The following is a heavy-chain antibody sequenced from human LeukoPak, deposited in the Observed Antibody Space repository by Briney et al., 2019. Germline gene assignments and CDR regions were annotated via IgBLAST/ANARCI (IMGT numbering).Heavy chain of an antibody. V-gene: IGHV4-39*01. CDR1: GGSISSSNYY. D-gene: IGHD3-9*01. CDR3: ARGYFDPGCDQS. Sequence: PSETLSLTCTVFGGSISSSNYYWDWIRQPPGKGLEWIGTTYYGGTTFYNPSLRGRVAISVDTSRNQFSLKVSSVTAADTAVYYCARGYFDPGCDQSWGQGTLVTVSS. J-gene: IGHJ4*02. CDR2: TYYGGTT.